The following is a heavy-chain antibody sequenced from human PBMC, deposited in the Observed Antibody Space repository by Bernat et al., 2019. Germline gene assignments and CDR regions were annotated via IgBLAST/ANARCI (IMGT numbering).Heavy chain of an antibody. V-gene: IGHV3-30*18. CDR1: GFTFSSYG. CDR2: ISYDGSNK. D-gene: IGHD3-9*01. Sequence: QVQLVESGGGVVQPGRSLRLSCAASGFTFSSYGMHWVRQAPGKGLEWVAVISYDGSNKYYADSVKGRFTISRDNSKNTLYLQMNSLRAEDTAVYYCAKDHLGPVLRSFDWLPRTPNYYYYGMDVWGQGTTVTVSS. J-gene: IGHJ6*02. CDR3: AKDHLGPVLRSFDWLPRTPNYYYYGMDV.